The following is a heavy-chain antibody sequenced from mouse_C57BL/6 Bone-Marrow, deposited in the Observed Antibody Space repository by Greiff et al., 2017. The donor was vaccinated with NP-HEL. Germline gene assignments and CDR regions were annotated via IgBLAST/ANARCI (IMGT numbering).Heavy chain of an antibody. V-gene: IGHV1-69*01. CDR3: ARWDY. CDR1: GYTFTSYW. CDR2: IDPSDSYT. J-gene: IGHJ2*01. D-gene: IGHD4-1*01. Sequence: QVQLQQPGAELVMPGASVKLSCKASGYTFTSYWMHWVNQRPGQGLEWIGEIDPSDSYTNYNQKFEGKSTLTVDKSSSTAYMQLSSLTSEDSAVYYCARWDYWGQGTTLTVSS.